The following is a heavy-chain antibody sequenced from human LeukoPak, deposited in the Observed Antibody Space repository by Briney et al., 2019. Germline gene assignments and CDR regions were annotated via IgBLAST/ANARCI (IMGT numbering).Heavy chain of an antibody. J-gene: IGHJ3*02. D-gene: IGHD2-2*02. V-gene: IGHV4-30-4*01. CDR2: IYYSGST. CDR1: GGSIRSGDYY. Sequence: SETLSLTCTVSGGSIRSGDYYWSWIRQPPGKGLEWIGYIYYSGSTYYNPSLKSRVTISVDTSKNQFSLKLSSVTAADTAVYYCATYCSSTSCYTVDAFDIRGQGTMVTVSS. CDR3: ATYCSSTSCYTVDAFDI.